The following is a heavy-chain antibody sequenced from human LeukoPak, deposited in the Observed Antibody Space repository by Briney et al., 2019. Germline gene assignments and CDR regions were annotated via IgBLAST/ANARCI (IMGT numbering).Heavy chain of an antibody. Sequence: ASVKVSRKSSGYTFTSYGIGRVRQPPGQGLGWVGWTSTYNGGTNYSQKLPGRVSLTTDTSTSTAYMELRSLRSDDTAVYYCARDTYYYGSGSYSNPPDAFDIWGQGTMVTVSS. CDR2: TSTYNGGT. CDR1: GYTFTSYG. V-gene: IGHV1-18*01. D-gene: IGHD3-10*01. CDR3: ARDTYYYGSGSYSNPPDAFDI. J-gene: IGHJ3*02.